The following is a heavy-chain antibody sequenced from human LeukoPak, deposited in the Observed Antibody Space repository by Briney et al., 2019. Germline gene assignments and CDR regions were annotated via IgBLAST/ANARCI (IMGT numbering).Heavy chain of an antibody. J-gene: IGHJ6*04. CDR2: IDTSSGYI. CDR1: GFTFSSYW. CDR3: AELGITMIGGV. Sequence: GGSLRLSCAASGFTFSSYWMSWVRQAPGKGLEWVASIDTSSGYIHYADSVKGRFTISRDNARNSLYLQMNSLRAEDTAVYYCAELGITMIGGVWGKGTTVTISS. D-gene: IGHD3-10*02. V-gene: IGHV3-21*01.